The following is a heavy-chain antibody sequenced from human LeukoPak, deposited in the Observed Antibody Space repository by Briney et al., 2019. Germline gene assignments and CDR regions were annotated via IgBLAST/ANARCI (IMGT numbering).Heavy chain of an antibody. Sequence: SETLSLTCTVSGDSISSSNWWNWVRLPPGKGLDWIGEISHTGSTKYSPSFKDRVTISKDNSKNQFSLKLNSVTAADTATYYCTRSSGWWSLDYWGQGALVAVSS. CDR2: ISHTGST. V-gene: IGHV4-4*02. CDR3: TRSSGWWSLDY. D-gene: IGHD6-19*01. J-gene: IGHJ4*02. CDR1: GDSISSSNW.